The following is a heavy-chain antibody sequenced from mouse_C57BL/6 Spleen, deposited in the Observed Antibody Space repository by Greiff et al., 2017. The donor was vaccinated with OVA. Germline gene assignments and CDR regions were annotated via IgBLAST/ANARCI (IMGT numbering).Heavy chain of an antibody. J-gene: IGHJ3*01. V-gene: IGHV1-85*01. D-gene: IGHD1-1*01. CDR3: AVYGSSFAY. Sequence: VKVVESGPELVKPGASVKLSCKASGYTFTSYDINWVKQRPGQGLEWIGWIYPRDGSTKYNEKFKGKATLTVDTSSSTAYMELHSLTSEDSAVYFCAVYGSSFAYWGQGTLVTVSA. CDR2: IYPRDGST. CDR1: GYTFTSYD.